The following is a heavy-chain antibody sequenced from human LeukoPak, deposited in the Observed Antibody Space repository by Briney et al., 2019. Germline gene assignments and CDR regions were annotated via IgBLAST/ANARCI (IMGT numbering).Heavy chain of an antibody. D-gene: IGHD5-24*01. V-gene: IGHV3-21*01. Sequence: GGSLRLSCAASGXTFSTYSMNWVRQAPGKGLEWVSYISGSGSYIYYADSVKGRFTISRDNGKNSLYLQMNSLRAEDTAVYYCAMATDSYQFDYWGQGTLVTVSS. CDR3: AMATDSYQFDY. J-gene: IGHJ4*02. CDR2: ISGSGSYI. CDR1: GXTFSTYS.